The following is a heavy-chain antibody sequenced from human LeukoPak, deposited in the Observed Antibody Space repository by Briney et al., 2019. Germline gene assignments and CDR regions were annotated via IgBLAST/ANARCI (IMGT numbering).Heavy chain of an antibody. J-gene: IGHJ4*02. V-gene: IGHV3-74*01. CDR2: IKNDGGT. Sequence: GGSLRHSCAASGFSFSNSLMNWVCQAPGKGLVWVSRIKNDGGTSYADSVKGRFTISRDNAKNTLYLQMNSLRAEDTAVYYCLRDLDYWGQGSLVSVSS. CDR1: GFSFSNSL. CDR3: LRDLDY. D-gene: IGHD3-3*01.